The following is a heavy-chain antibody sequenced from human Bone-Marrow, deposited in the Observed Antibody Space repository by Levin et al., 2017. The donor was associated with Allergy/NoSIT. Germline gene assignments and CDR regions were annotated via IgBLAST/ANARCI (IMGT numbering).Heavy chain of an antibody. Sequence: GGSLRLSCTASVFTFSDYGMHWIRQAPGKGLEWVAVISYDGNYKYYGDSVKGRFTVSRDNSNNALYLQMNSLRTEDTAVYYCAKGLSRGYGARYFDYWGQGTLVTVSS. CDR1: VFTFSDYG. CDR3: AKGLSRGYGARYFDY. V-gene: IGHV3-30*18. J-gene: IGHJ4*02. CDR2: ISYDGNYK. D-gene: IGHD4/OR15-4a*01.